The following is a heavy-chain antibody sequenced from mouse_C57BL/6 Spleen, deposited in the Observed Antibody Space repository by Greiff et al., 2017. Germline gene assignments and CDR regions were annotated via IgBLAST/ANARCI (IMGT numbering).Heavy chain of an antibody. Sequence: VQLQQPGAELVRPGSSVKLSCKASGYTFTSYWMHWVKQRPIQGLEWIGNIDPSDSETHYNQQFKDKATLTVDKSSSTAYMQLSRLTSEASAVYYCARGGALDYWGQGTTLTVSS. J-gene: IGHJ2*01. CDR1: GYTFTSYW. V-gene: IGHV1-52*01. CDR2: IDPSDSET. CDR3: ARGGALDY.